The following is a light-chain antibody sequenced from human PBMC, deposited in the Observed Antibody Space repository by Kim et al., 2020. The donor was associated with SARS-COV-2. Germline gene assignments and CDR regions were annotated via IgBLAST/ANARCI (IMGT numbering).Light chain of an antibody. CDR2: SNN. V-gene: IGLV1-44*01. CDR1: SSNIGSNS. CDR3: AAWDDTLTGRV. Sequence: SVLTQPPSASGTPGQTVALSCSGSSSNIGSNSVDWYQQFPGTAPKLLIYSNNERPSGVPDRFSGSKSGTSASLAISGLQSEDEADYYCAAWDDTLTGRVFGGGTQLTVL. J-gene: IGLJ3*02.